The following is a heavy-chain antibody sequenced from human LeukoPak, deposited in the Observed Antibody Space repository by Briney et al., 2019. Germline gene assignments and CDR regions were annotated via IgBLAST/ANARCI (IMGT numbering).Heavy chain of an antibody. J-gene: IGHJ4*02. Sequence: GRSLRLSCAASGFTFSSYGMHWVRQAPGKGLERVAVIWYDGSNKYYADSVKGRFTISRDNSKITLYLQMNSLRAEDTAVYYCARGDSWSTVTIFDYWGQGTLVTVSS. CDR3: ARGDSWSTVTIFDY. V-gene: IGHV3-33*01. D-gene: IGHD4-17*01. CDR1: GFTFSSYG. CDR2: IWYDGSNK.